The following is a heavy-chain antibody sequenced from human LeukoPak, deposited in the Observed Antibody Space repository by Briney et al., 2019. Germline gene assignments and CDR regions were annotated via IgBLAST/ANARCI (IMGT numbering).Heavy chain of an antibody. CDR1: GDSISKSDYS. CDR3: ARVVCSSTSCWFDP. J-gene: IGHJ5*02. CDR2: IYHGGST. D-gene: IGHD2-2*01. V-gene: IGHV4-30-2*01. Sequence: SETLSLTCAVSGDSISKSDYSWSWIRQPPGKGLECIGYIYHGGSTYYNPSLKSRVTISVGRSKNQFSLRLSSVTAADTAVYYCARVVCSSTSCWFDPWGQGILVTVS.